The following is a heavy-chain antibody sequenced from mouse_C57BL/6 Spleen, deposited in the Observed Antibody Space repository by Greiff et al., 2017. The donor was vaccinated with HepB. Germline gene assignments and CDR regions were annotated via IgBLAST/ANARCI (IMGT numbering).Heavy chain of an antibody. CDR3: ARAYYYGSSTEAMDY. J-gene: IGHJ4*01. V-gene: IGHV1-81*01. CDR2: IYPRSGNT. CDR1: GYTFTSYG. D-gene: IGHD1-1*01. Sequence: QVQLQQSGAELARPGASVKLSCKASGYTFTSYGISWVKQRTGQGLEWIGEIYPRSGNTYYNEKFKGKATLTADKSSSTAYMELRSLTSEDSAVYFCARAYYYGSSTEAMDYWGQGTSVTVSS.